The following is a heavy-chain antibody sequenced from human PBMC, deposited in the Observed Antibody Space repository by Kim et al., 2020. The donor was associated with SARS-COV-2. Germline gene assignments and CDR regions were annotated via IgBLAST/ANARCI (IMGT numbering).Heavy chain of an antibody. V-gene: IGHV4-34*01. D-gene: IGHD1-26*01. J-gene: IGHJ4*02. Sequence: HPSLKCRVTISVDTSKDQFSLKRSSVTAADTAVYYCARVDSRGSYFFDYWGQGTLVTVSS. CDR3: ARVDSRGSYFFDY.